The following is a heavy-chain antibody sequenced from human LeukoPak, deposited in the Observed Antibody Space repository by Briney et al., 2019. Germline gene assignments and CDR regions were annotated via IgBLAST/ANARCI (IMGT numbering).Heavy chain of an antibody. CDR1: SGLFSGYY. CDR3: ASNPAVTTGY. J-gene: IGHJ4*02. V-gene: IGHV4-34*01. Sequence: PSETLSLTCEISSGLFSGYYWSWIRQPPGKGLEWIGEINHSGSTNYNPSLKSRVTISVDTSKNQFSLKLSSVTAADTAVYYCASNPAVTTGYWGQGTLVTVSS. D-gene: IGHD4-17*01. CDR2: INHSGST.